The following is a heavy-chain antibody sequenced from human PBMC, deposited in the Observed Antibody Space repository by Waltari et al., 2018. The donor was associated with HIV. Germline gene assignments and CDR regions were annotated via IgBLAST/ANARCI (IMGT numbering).Heavy chain of an antibody. CDR2: IYSGGTT. Sequence: EVQLVESGGGLVQPGGSLRLSCAASGFAGIRHYMSWVRQAPGKGLKWVSIIYSGGTTHYADSVKGRFTISRDSSKNTLYLQMNSLKAEDTAVYYCVRDPLWRGGNQGLLPHWGQGTLVTVSS. J-gene: IGHJ4*02. V-gene: IGHV3-66*01. CDR1: GFAGIRHY. CDR3: VRDPLWRGGNQGLLPH. D-gene: IGHD6-25*01.